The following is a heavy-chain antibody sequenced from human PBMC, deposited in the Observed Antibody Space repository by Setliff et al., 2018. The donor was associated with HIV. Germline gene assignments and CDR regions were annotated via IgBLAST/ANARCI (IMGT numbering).Heavy chain of an antibody. CDR2: ISAYNGNT. J-gene: IGHJ3*02. Sequence: ASVKVSCKAPGYTFTSYGISWVRQAPGQGLEWMGWISAYNGNTNYAQKLQGRVTMTTDTSTSTAYMELRSLRSDDTAVYYCARDPPLAAAGGPDAFDIWGQGTMVTVSS. D-gene: IGHD6-13*01. CDR3: ARDPPLAAAGGPDAFDI. V-gene: IGHV1-18*01. CDR1: GYTFTSYG.